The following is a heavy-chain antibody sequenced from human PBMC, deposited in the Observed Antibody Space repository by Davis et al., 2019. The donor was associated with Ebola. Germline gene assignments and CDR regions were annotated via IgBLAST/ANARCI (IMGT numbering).Heavy chain of an antibody. CDR1: GGSISSYY. D-gene: IGHD3-22*01. CDR2: IYYSGST. Sequence: GSLRLSCTVPGGSISSYYWSWIRQPPGKGLEWIGYIYYSGSTNYNPSLKSRVTISVDTSKNQFSLKLSSVTAADTAVYYCASPNSSGYLAFDIWGQGTMVTVSS. V-gene: IGHV4-59*01. CDR3: ASPNSSGYLAFDI. J-gene: IGHJ3*02.